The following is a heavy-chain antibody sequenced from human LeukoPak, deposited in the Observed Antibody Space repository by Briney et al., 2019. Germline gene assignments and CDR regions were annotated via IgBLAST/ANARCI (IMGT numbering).Heavy chain of an antibody. J-gene: IGHJ6*03. CDR3: ARSPWDSRLYMDV. V-gene: IGHV4-34*01. CDR1: GGSFSGYY. CDR2: INHSGST. Sequence: SETLSLTCTVYGGSFSGYYWSWIRQPPGKGLEWIGEINHSGSTNYNPSLKSRVTISVDTSKNQFSLKLSSVTAADTAVYYCARSPWDSRLYMDVWGKGTTVTVSS. D-gene: IGHD1-26*01.